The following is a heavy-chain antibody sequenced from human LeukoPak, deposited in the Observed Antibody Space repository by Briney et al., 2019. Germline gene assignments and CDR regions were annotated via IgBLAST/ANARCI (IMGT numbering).Heavy chain of an antibody. J-gene: IGHJ4*02. CDR1: GGSISSYY. D-gene: IGHD3-9*01. V-gene: IGHV4-59*01. CDR3: ARHRDVLTGFFDY. CDR2: IYYSGST. Sequence: SETLSLTCTVSGGSISSYYWSWIRQPPGKGLEWIGYIYYSGSTNYNPSLKSRVTISVDTSKNQLSLKLTSVTAADTAVYYCARHRDVLTGFFDYWGQGTLVTVSS.